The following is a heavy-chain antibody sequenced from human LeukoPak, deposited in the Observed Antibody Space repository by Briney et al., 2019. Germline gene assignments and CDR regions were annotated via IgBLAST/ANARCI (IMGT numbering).Heavy chain of an antibody. J-gene: IGHJ4*02. Sequence: GGSLRPSCAASGFTFSDYYMSWIRQAPGKGLGWVSYISSSGSTIYYADSVKGRFTISRDNAKNSLYLQMNSLRAEDTAVYYCARAITYYYDSSGYLGYWGQGTLVTVSS. D-gene: IGHD3-22*01. CDR3: ARAITYYYDSSGYLGY. CDR1: GFTFSDYY. V-gene: IGHV3-11*04. CDR2: ISSSGSTI.